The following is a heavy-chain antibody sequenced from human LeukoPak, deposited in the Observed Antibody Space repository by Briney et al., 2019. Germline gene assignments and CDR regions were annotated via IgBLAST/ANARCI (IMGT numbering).Heavy chain of an antibody. V-gene: IGHV1-46*01. CDR2: INPSGGST. J-gene: IGHJ6*03. D-gene: IGHD3-3*01. CDR1: GYTFTSYY. Sequence: ASVKVSCKASGYTFTSYYMHWVRQAPGQGLEWMGIINPSGGSTSYAQKFRGRVTMTRDMSTSTVYMELSSLRSEDTAVYYCARDRRYGYYDFLSSGDYYYYYMDVWGKGTTVTVSS. CDR3: ARDRRYGYYDFLSSGDYYYYYMDV.